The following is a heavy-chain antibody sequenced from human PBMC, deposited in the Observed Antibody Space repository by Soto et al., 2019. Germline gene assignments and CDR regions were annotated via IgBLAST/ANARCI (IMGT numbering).Heavy chain of an antibody. D-gene: IGHD6-19*01. CDR3: ARVGNRQWLAVYDAFDI. V-gene: IGHV3-48*02. J-gene: IGHJ3*02. Sequence: VGSLRLSCAASGFTFSSYSMNWVRQAPGKGLEWVSYISSSSSTIYYADSVKGRFTISRDNAKNSLYLQMNSLRDEDTAVYYCARVGNRQWLAVYDAFDIWGQGTTVTVSS. CDR2: ISSSSSTI. CDR1: GFTFSSYS.